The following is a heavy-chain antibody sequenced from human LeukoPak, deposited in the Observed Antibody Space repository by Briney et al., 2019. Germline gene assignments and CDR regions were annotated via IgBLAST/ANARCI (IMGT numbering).Heavy chain of an antibody. CDR1: GGSISSSSFY. V-gene: IGHV4-39*07. J-gene: IGHJ3*02. Sequence: SETLSLTCTVSGGSISSSSFYWVWIRQPPGKGLEWIGSISYSGSTFYNPSLTSRVTISVDTSKNQFSLKLSSVTAADTAVYYCARHYYGSGSYAFDIWGQGTMVTVSS. D-gene: IGHD3-10*01. CDR2: ISYSGST. CDR3: ARHYYGSGSYAFDI.